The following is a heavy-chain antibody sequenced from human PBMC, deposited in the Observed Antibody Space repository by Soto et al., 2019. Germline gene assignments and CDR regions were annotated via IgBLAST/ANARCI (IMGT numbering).Heavy chain of an antibody. CDR1: GGSISSSSYY. Sequence: SETLSLTSTVSGGSISSSSYYWGWIRQPPGKGLEWIGSIYYSGSTYYNPSLKSRVTISVDTSKNQFSLKLSSVTAADTAVYYCARPSSLFPPHGMDVWGQGTTVTVSS. CDR3: ARPSSLFPPHGMDV. J-gene: IGHJ6*02. V-gene: IGHV4-39*01. CDR2: IYYSGST. D-gene: IGHD2-21*01.